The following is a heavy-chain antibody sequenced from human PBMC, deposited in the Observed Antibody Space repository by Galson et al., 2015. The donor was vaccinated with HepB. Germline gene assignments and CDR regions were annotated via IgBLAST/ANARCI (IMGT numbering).Heavy chain of an antibody. Sequence: SVKVSCKASGCTFSSYAISWVRQAPGQGLEWMGGIIPNYGTANYAQKFQGRVTITADASTSTAYMELSSLRSEDTAVYYCAVPDYVGGSYQYYYYGMDVWGQGTTVTVSS. CDR3: AVPDYVGGSYQYYYYGMDV. V-gene: IGHV1-69*13. CDR1: GCTFSSYA. CDR2: IIPNYGTA. D-gene: IGHD3-16*02. J-gene: IGHJ6*02.